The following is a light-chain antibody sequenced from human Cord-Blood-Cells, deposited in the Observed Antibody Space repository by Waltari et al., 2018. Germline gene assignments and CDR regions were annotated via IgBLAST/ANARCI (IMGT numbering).Light chain of an antibody. J-gene: IGLJ3*02. CDR2: EVS. CDR3: SSYAGSNNWV. CDR1: SSAVGGYNY. V-gene: IGLV2-8*01. Sequence: QSALTQPPSASGSPGQSVTISCTGTSSAVGGYNYVSWYQQHPGKAPKLMIYEVSKRPSGVPVRFSGSKSGNTAALTVSGLQAEDEADYYCSSYAGSNNWVFGGGTKLTVL.